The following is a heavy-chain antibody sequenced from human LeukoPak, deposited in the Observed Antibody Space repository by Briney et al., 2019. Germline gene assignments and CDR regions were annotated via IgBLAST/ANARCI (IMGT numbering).Heavy chain of an antibody. CDR1: GYTFTSYY. D-gene: IGHD1-26*01. J-gene: IGHJ3*02. CDR2: ISPNNGSK. CDR3: ATFQVVGATLDFYSFDI. Sequence: GASVKVSCKASGYTFTSYYIHWVRQAPGQGLEWMGIISPNNGSKSYAQKFQGRVTMTEDTSTDTAYMELSSLRSEDTAVYYCATFQVVGATLDFYSFDIWGQGTMVTVSS. V-gene: IGHV1-46*01.